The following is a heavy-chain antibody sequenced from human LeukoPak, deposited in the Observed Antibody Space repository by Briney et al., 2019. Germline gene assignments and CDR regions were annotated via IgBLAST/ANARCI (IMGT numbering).Heavy chain of an antibody. CDR3: ARDFSGLGYYFGS. CDR2: ISYNGYQK. Sequence: GGSLRLSCAASGFTVSSYGMHWVRQAPGKGLEWVAVISYNGYQKYYADSVKGRFTIPRDNSKNTLYVQMNSLRAEDTALYYCARDFSGLGYYFGSWGQGTLVTVSS. J-gene: IGHJ4*02. CDR1: GFTVSSYG. V-gene: IGHV3-30*03. D-gene: IGHD6-19*01.